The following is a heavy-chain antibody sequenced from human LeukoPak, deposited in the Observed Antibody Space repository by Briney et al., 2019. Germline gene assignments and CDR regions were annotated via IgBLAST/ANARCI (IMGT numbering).Heavy chain of an antibody. D-gene: IGHD6-13*01. CDR3: ARDPEQLYYFDY. CDR2: MSYDGSNK. Sequence: GGSLRLSCAASGFTFSSYAMHWVRQAPGKGLEWVAVMSYDGSNKYYADSVKGRFTISRDNSKNTLYLQMNSLRAEDTAVYYCARDPEQLYYFDYWGQGTLVTVSS. J-gene: IGHJ4*02. CDR1: GFTFSSYA. V-gene: IGHV3-30-3*01.